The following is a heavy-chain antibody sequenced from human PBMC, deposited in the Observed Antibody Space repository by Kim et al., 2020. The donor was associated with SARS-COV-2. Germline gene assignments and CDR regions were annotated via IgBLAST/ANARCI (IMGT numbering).Heavy chain of an antibody. V-gene: IGHV3-23*01. Sequence: GGSLRLSCAASGLTFSNYAMSWVRHAPGRGLEWVSAITSGGSTYYTDAARGRLTISRNNYKNTVYLQMNSLLAEDTAVYYCSEEDTESGGHTRSFDYWG. J-gene: IGHJ4*01. CDR2: ITSGGST. CDR3: SEEDTESGGHTRSFDY. D-gene: IGHD2-15*01. CDR1: GLTFSNYA.